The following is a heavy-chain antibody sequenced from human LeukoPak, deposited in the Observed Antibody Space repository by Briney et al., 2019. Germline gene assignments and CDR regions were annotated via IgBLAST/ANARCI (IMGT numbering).Heavy chain of an antibody. J-gene: IGHJ4*02. CDR1: GFTFSSYG. D-gene: IGHD6-13*01. CDR2: ISYDGSNK. V-gene: IGHV3-30*18. CDR3: AKESYYSSSWTYFDY. Sequence: GRSLRLSCAASGFTFSSYGMHWVRQAPGKGLEWVAVISYDGSNKYYADSVKGRFTISRDNSKNTLYLQMDSLRAEDTAVYYCAKESYYSSSWTYFDYWGQGTLVTVSS.